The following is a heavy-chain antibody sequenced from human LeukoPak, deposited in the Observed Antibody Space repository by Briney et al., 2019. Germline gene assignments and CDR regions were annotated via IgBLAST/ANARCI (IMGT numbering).Heavy chain of an antibody. Sequence: SETLSLTCTVSGGSISSGGYYWSWIRQHPGKGLEWIGYIYYSGSTYYNPSLKSRVTISVDTSKNQFSLKLSSVTAADTAVYYCARAGTRGYCSSTSCYRGSYYYMDVWGQGTLVTVSS. D-gene: IGHD2-2*01. CDR3: ARAGTRGYCSSTSCYRGSYYYMDV. J-gene: IGHJ6*03. CDR1: GGSISSGGYY. V-gene: IGHV4-31*03. CDR2: IYYSGST.